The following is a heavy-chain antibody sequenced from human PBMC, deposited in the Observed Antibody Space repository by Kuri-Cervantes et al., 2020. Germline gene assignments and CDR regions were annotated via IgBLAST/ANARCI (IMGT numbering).Heavy chain of an antibody. CDR3: AKDYGFTYGSGSRGTGYFDY. V-gene: IGHV3-7*03. D-gene: IGHD3-10*01. CDR2: IDPDGSEK. J-gene: IGHJ4*02. CDR1: SFTFSRFW. Sequence: ETLSLTCAASSFTFSRFWMTWVRQAPGKGLEWVANIDPDGSEKYYVDSVKGRFTISRDNAKDSLFLQMNSLRAEDTALYYCAKDYGFTYGSGSRGTGYFDYWGQGTLVTVSS.